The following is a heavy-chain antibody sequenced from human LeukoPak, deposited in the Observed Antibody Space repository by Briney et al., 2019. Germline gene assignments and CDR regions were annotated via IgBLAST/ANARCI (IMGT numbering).Heavy chain of an antibody. D-gene: IGHD2-15*01. Sequence: TGGSLRLSCAASGFTFSSYAMSWVRQAPGKGLEWVSAISGSGGSTYYADSVKGRFTISRDNSKNTLYLQMNSLRAEDTAVYYCAKAAYCSGSSYYSDHFDYWGQGTLVTVSS. J-gene: IGHJ4*02. CDR2: ISGSGGST. CDR1: GFTFSSYA. CDR3: AKAAYCSGSSYYSDHFDY. V-gene: IGHV3-23*01.